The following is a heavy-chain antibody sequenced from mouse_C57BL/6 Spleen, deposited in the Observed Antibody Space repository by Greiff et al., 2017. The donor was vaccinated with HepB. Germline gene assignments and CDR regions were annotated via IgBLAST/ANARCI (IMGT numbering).Heavy chain of an antibody. J-gene: IGHJ3*01. V-gene: IGHV1-5*01. CDR3: TKSPIYYDLDGGFAY. CDR2: IYPGNSDT. CDR1: GYTFTSYW. Sequence: EVQLQQSGTVLARPGASVKMSCKTSGYTFTSYWMHWVKQRPGQGLEWIGAIYPGNSDTSYNQKFKGKAKLTAVTSASTAYMELSSLTNEDSAVYYCTKSPIYYDLDGGFAYWGQGTLVTVSA. D-gene: IGHD2-4*01.